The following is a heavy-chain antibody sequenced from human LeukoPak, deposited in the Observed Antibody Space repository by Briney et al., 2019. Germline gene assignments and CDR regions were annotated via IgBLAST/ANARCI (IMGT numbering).Heavy chain of an antibody. V-gene: IGHV1-69-2*01. Sequence: GASVKVSCKVSGYTFTDYYMHWVQQAPGKGLEWMGLVDPEDGETIYAEKFQGRVTITADTSTDTAYMELSSLRSEDTAVYYYATDLAHYDSSGLVDYWGQGTLVTVSS. J-gene: IGHJ4*02. D-gene: IGHD3-22*01. CDR3: ATDLAHYDSSGLVDY. CDR2: VDPEDGET. CDR1: GYTFTDYY.